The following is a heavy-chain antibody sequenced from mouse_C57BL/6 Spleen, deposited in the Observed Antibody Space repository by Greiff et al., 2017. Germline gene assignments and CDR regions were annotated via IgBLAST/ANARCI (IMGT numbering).Heavy chain of an antibody. D-gene: IGHD1-1*02. CDR1: GYTFTDYY. Sequence: EVQLQQSGPELVKPGASVKISCKASGYTFTDYYMNWVKQSHGQSLEWIGDINPNNGGTSYNTKFKGKATLTVDKSSSTAYMELRSLTSEDSAVDYCASLPYGPFAYWGQGTLVTVSA. CDR3: ASLPYGPFAY. V-gene: IGHV1-26*01. J-gene: IGHJ3*01. CDR2: INPNNGGT.